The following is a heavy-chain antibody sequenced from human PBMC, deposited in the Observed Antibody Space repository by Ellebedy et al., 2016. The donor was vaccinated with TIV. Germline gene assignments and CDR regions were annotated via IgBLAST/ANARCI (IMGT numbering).Heavy chain of an antibody. D-gene: IGHD2-2*01. CDR2: VSLGDSDI. Sequence: GGSLRLSXQGSGYTFTTYRIVWVRQMPGRGLEWMGIVSLGDSDIIYSPSFQGQVTISADKSTTTAYLQWSNLKASDTAIYYCAKISCSSSGCQWGDALDIWGQGTMVTVSS. CDR3: AKISCSSSGCQWGDALDI. CDR1: GYTFTTYR. V-gene: IGHV5-51*01. J-gene: IGHJ3*02.